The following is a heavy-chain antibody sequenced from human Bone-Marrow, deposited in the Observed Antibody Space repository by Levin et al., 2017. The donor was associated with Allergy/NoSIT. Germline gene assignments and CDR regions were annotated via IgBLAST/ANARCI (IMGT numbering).Heavy chain of an antibody. CDR2: IYSSGIT. CDR1: GVSVTSDSHY. J-gene: IGHJ4*02. CDR3: ARLNVVPAEPSDY. V-gene: IGHV4-31*03. D-gene: IGHD2-21*02. Sequence: PSETLSLTCNVSGVSVTSDSHYWTWIRQHPGQGLEWIGCIYSSGITYYTPSLKSRLTISVDTSKNQFSLKLNSVTAADTAIYYCARLNVVPAEPSDYWGQGTLVTVSS.